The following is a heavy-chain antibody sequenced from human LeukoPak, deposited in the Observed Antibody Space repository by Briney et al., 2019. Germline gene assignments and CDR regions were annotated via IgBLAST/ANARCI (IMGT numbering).Heavy chain of an antibody. Sequence: GGSLRLSCAASGFTFSSYAMHWVHQAPGKGLEYVSAISSNGGSTYYANSVKGRFTISRDNSKNTLYLQMGSLRAEDMAVYYCARSDCSSASCYLWFDPWGQGTLVTVSS. V-gene: IGHV3-64*01. CDR2: ISSNGGST. J-gene: IGHJ5*02. CDR1: GFTFSSYA. D-gene: IGHD2-2*01. CDR3: ARSDCSSASCYLWFDP.